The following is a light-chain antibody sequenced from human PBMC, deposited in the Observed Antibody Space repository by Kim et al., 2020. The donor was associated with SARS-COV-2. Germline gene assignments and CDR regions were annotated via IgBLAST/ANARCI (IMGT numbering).Light chain of an antibody. CDR1: HDINNC. J-gene: IGKJ4*01. CDR2: DTS. CDR3: QQFDNLLS. V-gene: IGKV1-33*01. Sequence: SASVGDRVTITGQASHDINNCINWYQQKPGKAPKLLIYDTSNLETGVPSRFSGSGSGTDFTFTISSLQPEDTATYYCQQFDNLLSFGGGTKVDIK.